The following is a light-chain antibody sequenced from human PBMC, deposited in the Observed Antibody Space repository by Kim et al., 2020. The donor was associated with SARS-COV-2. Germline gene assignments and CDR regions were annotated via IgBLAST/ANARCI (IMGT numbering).Light chain of an antibody. CDR3: QQYKYWPSHT. V-gene: IGKV3-15*01. J-gene: IGKJ2*01. CDR1: QSVSSN. Sequence: EIVMTQSPATLSVSPGERATLSCRASQSVSSNLAWYQQKPGEAPRLLIYGASTRATGIPARFSGSGSGKEFTLTISSLQSEEFAVYYCQQYKYWPSHTFGRDTKLVI. CDR2: GAS.